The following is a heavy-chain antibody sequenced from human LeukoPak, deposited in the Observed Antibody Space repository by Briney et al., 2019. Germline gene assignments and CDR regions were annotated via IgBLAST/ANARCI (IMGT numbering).Heavy chain of an antibody. V-gene: IGHV1-46*01. J-gene: IGHJ4*02. D-gene: IGHD2-2*01. CDR2: IKSTGDTT. Sequence: GASVKVSCKTSGYTFTSYHMHWVRQAPGQGLEWVAIIKSTGDTTVYAQKFQGRVTVTRDTSTSTVYMDLSSLSSEDTAVYYCVREDAHTYYFDFWGPEILVTVSS. CDR3: VREDAHTYYFDF. CDR1: GYTFTSYH.